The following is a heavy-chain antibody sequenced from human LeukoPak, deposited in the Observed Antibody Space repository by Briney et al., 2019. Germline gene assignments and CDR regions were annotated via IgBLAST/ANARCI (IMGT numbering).Heavy chain of an antibody. D-gene: IGHD4-17*01. J-gene: IGHJ4*02. CDR2: IPYDGSNK. Sequence: PGGSLRLSCAASGFTFSSYGMHWVRQAPGKGLEWVAVIPYDGSNKYYADSVKGRFTISRDNSKNTLYLQMNSLRAEDTAVYHCAKETVTTWKYFDYWGQGTLVTVSS. V-gene: IGHV3-30*18. CDR3: AKETVTTWKYFDY. CDR1: GFTFSSYG.